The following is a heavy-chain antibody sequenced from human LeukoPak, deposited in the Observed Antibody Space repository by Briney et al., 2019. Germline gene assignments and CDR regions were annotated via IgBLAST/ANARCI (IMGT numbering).Heavy chain of an antibody. V-gene: IGHV4-59*01. Sequence: SQTLSLTCTVSGGSTSSYYWSWIRQSPGNGLEWIGFVCYTGDTNYKPSLKGRGTLSLDTFNNHFSLNLTSATAADTAIYNCTRGRRDDSNYRPFEYWGRGILVTVSS. J-gene: IGHJ4*02. CDR2: VCYTGDT. CDR1: GGSTSSYY. D-gene: IGHD5-24*01. CDR3: TRGRRDDSNYRPFEY.